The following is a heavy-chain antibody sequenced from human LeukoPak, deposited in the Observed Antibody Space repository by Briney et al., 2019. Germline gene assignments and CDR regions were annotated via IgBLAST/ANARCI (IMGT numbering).Heavy chain of an antibody. CDR1: GFTFSNAW. Sequence: GRSLRLSCAASGFTFSNAWMSWVRQAPGKGLEWVGRIKSKTDGGTTDYAAPVKGRFTISRDDSKNTLYLQMNSLKTEDTAVYYCTTHDTYSSGWYVDGEFDYWGQGPLVTVSS. CDR2: IKSKTDGGTT. D-gene: IGHD6-19*01. CDR3: TTHDTYSSGWYVDGEFDY. J-gene: IGHJ4*02. V-gene: IGHV3-15*01.